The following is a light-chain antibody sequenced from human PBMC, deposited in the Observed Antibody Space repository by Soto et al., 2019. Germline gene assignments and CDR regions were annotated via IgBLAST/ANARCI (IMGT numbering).Light chain of an antibody. CDR3: QQYNSYSWT. J-gene: IGKJ1*01. Sequence: DIQMTQSPSTLSASVGDRVTITCRASQSISSWLAWYQQKPGKAPKLLIYDAPSLESGAPSRFSGSGSGTEFTLTISSLQPDDFATYYCQQYNSYSWTFGQGTKVEIK. V-gene: IGKV1-5*01. CDR1: QSISSW. CDR2: DAP.